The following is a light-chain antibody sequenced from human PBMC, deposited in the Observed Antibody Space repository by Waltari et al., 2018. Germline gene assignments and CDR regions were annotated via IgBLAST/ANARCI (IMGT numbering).Light chain of an antibody. CDR1: QSVSISH. Sequence: IVLTQSPGPLSLSPGERATLSCRASQSVSISHIVWYQQKPGQAPRLLIYGASTRATGIPDRFSGSGSGTDFTLTISRLEPEDFEVYYCQHYDNSHPLTFGGGTKVEI. CDR3: QHYDNSHPLT. J-gene: IGKJ4*01. V-gene: IGKV3-20*01. CDR2: GAS.